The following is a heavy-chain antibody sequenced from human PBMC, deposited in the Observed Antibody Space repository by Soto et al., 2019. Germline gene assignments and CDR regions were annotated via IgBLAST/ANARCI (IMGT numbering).Heavy chain of an antibody. CDR1: GLSLSTSGVG. J-gene: IGHJ4*02. D-gene: IGHD4-17*01. CDR2: IYWNDDK. Sequence: QITLKESGPTLVKPTQTLTLTCTFSGLSLSTSGVGVGWIRQAPGKALEWLALIYWNDDKRYSPSLKSRLTITNDTSKNQVVLTMTNMDPVDTATYYCAHTYDDYFFDYWGQGTLVTVSS. V-gene: IGHV2-5*01. CDR3: AHTYDDYFFDY.